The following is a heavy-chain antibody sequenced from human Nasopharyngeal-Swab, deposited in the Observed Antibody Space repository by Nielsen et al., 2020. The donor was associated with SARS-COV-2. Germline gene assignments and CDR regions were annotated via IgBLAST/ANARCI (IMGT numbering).Heavy chain of an antibody. V-gene: IGHV4-38-2*01. CDR1: GYSISSGYY. CDR2: IYHSGST. D-gene: IGHD2-2*01. J-gene: IGHJ5*02. CDR3: ARGYCSSTSCRRMNWFDP. Sequence: SETLSLTCAVSGYSISSGYYWGWIRQPPGKGLEWIGSIYHSGSTYYNPSLKSRVTISVDTSKNQFSLKLSSATAADTAVYYCARGYCSSTSCRRMNWFDPWGQGTLVTVSS.